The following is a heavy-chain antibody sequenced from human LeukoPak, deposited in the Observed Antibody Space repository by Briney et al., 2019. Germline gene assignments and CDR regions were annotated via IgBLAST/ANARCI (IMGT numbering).Heavy chain of an antibody. D-gene: IGHD3-3*02. CDR1: GFIFSSYP. V-gene: IGHV3-30*14. Sequence: GGSLRLSCAASGFIFSSYPMHWVRQAPGKGLEWVAVISYDGTIKYYSDSVKARFSISRDNSKNTLYLQMNSLSAGDTAVYYCARTNTHFLQSVVDSWGQGTLVTVSS. CDR2: ISYDGTIK. CDR3: ARTNTHFLQSVVDS. J-gene: IGHJ4*02.